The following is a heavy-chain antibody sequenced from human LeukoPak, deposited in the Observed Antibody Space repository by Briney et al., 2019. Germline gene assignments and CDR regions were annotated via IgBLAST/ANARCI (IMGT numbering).Heavy chain of an antibody. CDR1: GFPLSSYS. J-gene: IGHJ4*02. D-gene: IGHD2-15*01. V-gene: IGHV3-48*01. CDR2: ISSSGSAI. CDR3: VRVKGSYFDY. Sequence: GGSLRLSCAASGFPLSSYSINWVRQAPGEGLEWVSYISSSGSAIYYVDSVKGRFTVSRDNAKNSLFLQMNSPRAEDTAVYYCVRVKGSYFDYWGQGALVTVSS.